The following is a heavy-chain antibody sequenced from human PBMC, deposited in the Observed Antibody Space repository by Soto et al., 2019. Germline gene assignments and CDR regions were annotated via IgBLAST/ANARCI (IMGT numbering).Heavy chain of an antibody. J-gene: IGHJ4*02. CDR3: ARDSSSDYFDY. V-gene: IGHV4-31*03. CDR1: GGSISSGGYY. Sequence: LSLTCTVSGGSISSGGYYWSWIRQHPGKGLEWIGYIYYSGSTYYNPSLKSRVTISVDTSKNQFSLKLSSVTAADTAVYYCARDSSSDYFDYWGQGTLVTVSS. CDR2: IYYSGST.